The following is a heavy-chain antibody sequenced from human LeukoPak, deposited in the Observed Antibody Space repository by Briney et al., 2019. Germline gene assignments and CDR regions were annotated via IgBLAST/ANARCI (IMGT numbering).Heavy chain of an antibody. CDR2: IYYSGST. CDR1: GGSISSGGYY. D-gene: IGHD6-13*01. V-gene: IGHV4-31*03. Sequence: PSETLSLTCTVSGGSISSGGYYWSWILQHPGKGLEWIGYIYYSGSTYYNPSLKSRVTISVDTSKNQFSLKLSSVTAADTAVYYCARTAAGREMGEDYWGQGTLVTVSS. J-gene: IGHJ4*02. CDR3: ARTAAGREMGEDY.